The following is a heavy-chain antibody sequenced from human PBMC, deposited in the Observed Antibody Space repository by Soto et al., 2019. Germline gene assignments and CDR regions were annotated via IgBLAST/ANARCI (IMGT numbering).Heavy chain of an antibody. Sequence: QVQLQQWGAGLLKPSETLSLTCAVYGGSFSGYYWSWIRQPPGKGLEWIGEINHSGSTNYNPSLKSRVTISVDTSKNQFSLKLSSVTAAATAVYYCARGKGGVITFGGVMAFDYWGQGTLVTVSS. CDR2: INHSGST. CDR3: ARGKGGVITFGGVMAFDY. CDR1: GGSFSGYY. V-gene: IGHV4-34*01. J-gene: IGHJ4*02. D-gene: IGHD3-16*01.